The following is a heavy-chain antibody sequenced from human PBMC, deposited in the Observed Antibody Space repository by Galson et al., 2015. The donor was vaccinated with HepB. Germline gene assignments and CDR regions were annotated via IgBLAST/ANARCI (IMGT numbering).Heavy chain of an antibody. D-gene: IGHD1-20*01. V-gene: IGHV4-39*01. CDR1: GGSISSSGYY. J-gene: IGHJ5*02. CDR2: IYYSGST. Sequence: SETLSLTCTVSGGSISSSGYYWGWIRQPPGKGLEWIGSIYYSGSTYYNPSLKSRVTISVDTSKNQFSLKLSSVTAADTAMYYCATYNWNAWRWFDPWGQGTLVTVSS. CDR3: ATYNWNAWRWFDP.